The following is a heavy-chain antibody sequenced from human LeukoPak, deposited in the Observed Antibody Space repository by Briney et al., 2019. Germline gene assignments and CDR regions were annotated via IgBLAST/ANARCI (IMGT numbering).Heavy chain of an antibody. D-gene: IGHD2-2*02. CDR1: GYSFTSFC. V-gene: IGHV5-51*01. CDR3: ASHVEYCSSTSCYNDAFDI. CDR2: IYPGDSDA. Sequence: GVSLTISCNGSGYSFTSFCIGWVRQTRVQGLEWMGIIYPGDSDARYSPSFQGQVTISADKSISTAYLQRSSLKASDTAMYYCASHVEYCSSTSCYNDAFDIWGQGTMVTVSS. J-gene: IGHJ3*02.